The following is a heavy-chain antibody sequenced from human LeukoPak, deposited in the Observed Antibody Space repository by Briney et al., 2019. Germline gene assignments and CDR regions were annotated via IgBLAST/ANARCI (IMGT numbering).Heavy chain of an antibody. V-gene: IGHV1-18*01. J-gene: IGHJ5*02. Sequence: ASVKVSCKASGYTFTSYGISWVQQAPGQGLEWMGWISAYNGNTNYAQKLQGRVTMTTDTSTSTAYMELRSLRSDDTAVYYCARGGTAMVKGGNWFDPWGQGTLVTVSS. CDR1: GYTFTSYG. D-gene: IGHD5-18*01. CDR3: ARGGTAMVKGGNWFDP. CDR2: ISAYNGNT.